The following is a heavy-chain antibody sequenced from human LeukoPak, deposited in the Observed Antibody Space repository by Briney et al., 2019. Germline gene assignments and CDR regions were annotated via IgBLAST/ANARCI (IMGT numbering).Heavy chain of an antibody. CDR3: AKGRVVRGVNGRFDP. Sequence: GGSLRLSCAASGFTFSSYSMSWVRQSPGKRLEWVSAVSGSGVTTDYTDSVKGRFTISRDNSKNTLYLHMNSLRADDTAVYYCAKGRVVRGVNGRFDPWGQGTLVTVSS. CDR1: GFTFSSYS. D-gene: IGHD3-10*01. CDR2: VSGSGVTT. V-gene: IGHV3-23*01. J-gene: IGHJ5*02.